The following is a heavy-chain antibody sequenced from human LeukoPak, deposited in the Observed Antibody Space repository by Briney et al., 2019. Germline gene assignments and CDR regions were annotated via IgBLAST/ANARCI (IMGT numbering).Heavy chain of an antibody. Sequence: ASVKVSCKASGYTFTSYSINWVRRAPGQGLEWMGWISPSNGDTSYAQKVQDRVTMTTDTSTTTVYMELRSLGSDDTAIYYCARDSGWELRHFFFGDWGQGTLVTVSS. V-gene: IGHV1-18*04. CDR3: ARDSGWELRHFFFGD. CDR1: GYTFTSYS. D-gene: IGHD1-26*01. CDR2: ISPSNGDT. J-gene: IGHJ4*02.